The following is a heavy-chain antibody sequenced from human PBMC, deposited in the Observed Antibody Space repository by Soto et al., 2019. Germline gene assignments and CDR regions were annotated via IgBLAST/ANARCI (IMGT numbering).Heavy chain of an antibody. V-gene: IGHV4-39*01. D-gene: IGHD3-3*01. Sequence: SETLSLTCTVSGASISSSRYKWGWIRQPPGKGLEWIGGIDNSGNTYYNPSLNSRVTISGDTSKNQLSLKLTSVTGAATAVYYCVSLDLSRFDYWGQGILVTVSS. CDR2: IDNSGNT. J-gene: IGHJ4*02. CDR1: GASISSSRYK. CDR3: VSLDLSRFDY.